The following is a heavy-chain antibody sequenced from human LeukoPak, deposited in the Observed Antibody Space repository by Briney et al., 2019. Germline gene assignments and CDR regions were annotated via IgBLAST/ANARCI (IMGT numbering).Heavy chain of an antibody. V-gene: IGHV3-23*01. CDR3: ARADSNWHLYYFDY. CDR1: GFTFSSCA. CDR2: ISGSGGST. J-gene: IGHJ4*02. Sequence: GGSLRLSCAASGFTFSSCAVNWVRQAPGKGLEWVSGISGSGGSTYYADSVKGRFTISRDNSKNTLYVQMNSLRAEDTAVYYCARADSNWHLYYFDYWGQGTLVTVSS. D-gene: IGHD6-13*01.